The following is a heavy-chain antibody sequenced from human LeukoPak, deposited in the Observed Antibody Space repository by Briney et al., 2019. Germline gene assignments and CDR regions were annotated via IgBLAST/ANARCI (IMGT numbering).Heavy chain of an antibody. J-gene: IGHJ4*02. Sequence: PGRSLRLSCAASGFTFSSYAMHWVRQAPGKGLEWVSAISGSGGSTYYADSVKGRFTISRDNSKNTLYLQMNSLRAEDTAVYYCAKDGSRECSGGSCYSNYWGQGTLVTVSS. CDR3: AKDGSRECSGGSCYSNY. V-gene: IGHV3-23*01. CDR1: GFTFSSYA. D-gene: IGHD2-15*01. CDR2: ISGSGGST.